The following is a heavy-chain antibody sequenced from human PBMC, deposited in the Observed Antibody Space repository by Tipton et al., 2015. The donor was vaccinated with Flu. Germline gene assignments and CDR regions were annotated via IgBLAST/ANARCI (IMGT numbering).Heavy chain of an antibody. CDR3: ARDRRARTAAGGVD. Sequence: TLSLTCAVSGGSISSSNWWSWVRQPPGKGLEWIGEIYHSGSTNYNPSLKSRVTISVDKSKNQFSLKLSSVTAAGTAVYYCARDRRARTAAGGVDWGQGTLVTVSS. CDR1: GGSISSSNW. J-gene: IGHJ4*02. D-gene: IGHD4-23*01. V-gene: IGHV4-4*02. CDR2: IYHSGST.